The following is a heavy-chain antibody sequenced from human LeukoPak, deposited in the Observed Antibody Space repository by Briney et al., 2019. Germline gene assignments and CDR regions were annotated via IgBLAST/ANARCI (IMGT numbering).Heavy chain of an antibody. CDR1: GFTFSSYA. CDR2: ISGSGGST. J-gene: IGHJ3*02. D-gene: IGHD1-26*01. CDR3: AKGYGSYGVDAFDI. Sequence: GGSLRLSCAASGFTFSSYAMSWVRQAPGKGLEWVSAISGSGGSTYYADSVKGRFTISRDNAKNSLYLQMNSLRAEDMALYYCAKGYGSYGVDAFDIWGQGTMVTVSS. V-gene: IGHV3-23*01.